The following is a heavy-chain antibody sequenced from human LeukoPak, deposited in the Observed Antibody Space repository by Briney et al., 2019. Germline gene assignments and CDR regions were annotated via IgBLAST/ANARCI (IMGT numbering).Heavy chain of an antibody. J-gene: IGHJ6*02. CDR2: INPNSGGT. V-gene: IGHV1-2*02. CDR3: ASKAVYAIPDFYYYYGMDV. CDR1: GYTFTGYY. Sequence: ASVKVSCKASGYTFTGYYMRWVRQAPGQGLEWMGWINPNSGGTNYAQKFQGRVTMTRDTSISTAYMELSRLRSDDTAVYYCASKAVYAIPDFYYYYGMDVWGQGTTVTVSS. D-gene: IGHD2-8*01.